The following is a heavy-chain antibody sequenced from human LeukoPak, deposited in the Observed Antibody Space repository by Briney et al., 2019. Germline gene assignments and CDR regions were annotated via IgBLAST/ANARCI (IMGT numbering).Heavy chain of an antibody. Sequence: ASVKVSCKASGYTFTSYGISWVRQAPGQGLEWMGWISAYNGNTNYAQKLQGRVTMTTDTSTSTAYMELRSLRSDDTAVYYCAKDYYDSRGKYYFDYWGQGTLVTVSS. CDR1: GYTFTSYG. D-gene: IGHD3-22*01. CDR2: ISAYNGNT. V-gene: IGHV1-18*01. CDR3: AKDYYDSRGKYYFDY. J-gene: IGHJ4*02.